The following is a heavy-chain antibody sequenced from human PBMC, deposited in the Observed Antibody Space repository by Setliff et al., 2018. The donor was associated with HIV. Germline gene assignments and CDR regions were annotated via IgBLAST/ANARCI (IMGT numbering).Heavy chain of an antibody. J-gene: IGHJ5*02. V-gene: IGHV5-51*01. D-gene: IGHD2-8*01. Sequence: GGSLTLSCKGSGYSFTSYWIGWVRQLPGTGLEWVGIIYPGDSDTRYSPSFQVQVTISADKSISTAYLQWSSLKASDPAMYYCARNGGAPNQFDPWGQGTQVTVSS. CDR2: IYPGDSDT. CDR3: ARNGGAPNQFDP. CDR1: GYSFTSYW.